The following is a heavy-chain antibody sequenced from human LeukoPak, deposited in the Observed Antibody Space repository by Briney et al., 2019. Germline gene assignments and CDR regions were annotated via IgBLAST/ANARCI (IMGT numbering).Heavy chain of an antibody. J-gene: IGHJ4*02. CDR2: ISSSSSYI. D-gene: IGHD3-16*01. CDR1: GFTFSSYS. Sequence: GGSLRLSCAASGFTFSSYSMNWVRQAPGKGLEWVSSISSSSSYIYYADSVKGRFTISRDNSKNTLYLQMNSLKTEDTAVYYCTNGGYDYVWGSYQPFDYWGQGTLVTVSS. CDR3: TNGGYDYVWGSYQPFDY. V-gene: IGHV3-21*03.